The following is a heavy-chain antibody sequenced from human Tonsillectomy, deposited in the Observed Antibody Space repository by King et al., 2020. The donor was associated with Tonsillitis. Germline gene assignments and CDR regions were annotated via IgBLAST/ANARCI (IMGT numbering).Heavy chain of an antibody. V-gene: IGHV4-31*03. J-gene: IGHJ6*03. D-gene: IGHD3-3*01. CDR2: ISYSGNT. CDR3: ASTSPPYYDYYMDV. CDR1: GGSISSAGYY. Sequence: VQLQESGPGLVKPSQTLSLTCTVSGGSISSAGYYWSWIRQHPGKGLEWIGYISYSGNTFYNPSLKSRLIISVDTSKNQFSLKVYSVNAAATAVYYCASTSPPYYDYYMDVWGKGTTVIVSS.